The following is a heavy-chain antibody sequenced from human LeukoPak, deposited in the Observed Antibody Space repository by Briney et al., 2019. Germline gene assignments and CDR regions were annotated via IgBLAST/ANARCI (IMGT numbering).Heavy chain of an antibody. J-gene: IGHJ3*01. V-gene: IGHV3-21*01. Sequence: PGGSLRLSCTASGFTFSNYGLNWVRQAPGKGLEWVSFIDTSGSYIYYGDSVKGRVTISRDNAKNSLYLQMKGLRAEDTAVYYCARGRSITLLRGVAMSDGFDVWGQGAMVSVSS. CDR3: ARGRSITLLRGVAMSDGFDV. D-gene: IGHD3-10*01. CDR2: IDTSGSYI. CDR1: GFTFSNYG.